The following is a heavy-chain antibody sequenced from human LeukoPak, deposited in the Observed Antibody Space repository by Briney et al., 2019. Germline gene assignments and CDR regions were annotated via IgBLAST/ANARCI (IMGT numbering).Heavy chain of an antibody. CDR3: AKGTTVGASPFDY. D-gene: IGHD1-26*01. J-gene: IGHJ4*02. V-gene: IGHV3-7*03. Sequence: GGSLRLSCAASGFTFSNYWMSWVRQAPGKGPEWVASMTHDGSGKYYVDSVKGRFTISRDNAKNSLYLQMNSLRAEDTAVYYCAKGTTVGASPFDYWGQGTLVTVSS. CDR1: GFTFSNYW. CDR2: MTHDGSGK.